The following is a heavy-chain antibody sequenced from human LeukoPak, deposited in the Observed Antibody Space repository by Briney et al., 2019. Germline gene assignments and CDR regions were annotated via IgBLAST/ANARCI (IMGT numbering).Heavy chain of an antibody. Sequence: SVKVSCTASGGTFSSYAISWVRQAPGQGLEWMGGINPIFGTANYAQKFQGRVTITADESTSTAYMELSSLRSEDTAVYYCARDGDYYGSGSYRSHFDYWGQGTLVTVSS. CDR1: GGTFSSYA. CDR3: ARDGDYYGSGSYRSHFDY. CDR2: INPIFGTA. V-gene: IGHV1-69*13. J-gene: IGHJ4*02. D-gene: IGHD3-10*01.